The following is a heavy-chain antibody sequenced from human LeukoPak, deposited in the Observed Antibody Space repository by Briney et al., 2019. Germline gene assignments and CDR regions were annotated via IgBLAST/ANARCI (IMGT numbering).Heavy chain of an antibody. CDR3: ARGPFDP. J-gene: IGHJ5*02. V-gene: IGHV3-53*01. CDR2: IYSGGST. CDR1: GFTFSSYG. Sequence: GGSLRLSCAASGFTFSSYGMHWVRQAPGKGLEWVSVIYSGGSTYYADSVKGRFTISRDNSKNTLYLQMNSLRAEDTAVYYCARGPFDPWGQGTLVTVSS.